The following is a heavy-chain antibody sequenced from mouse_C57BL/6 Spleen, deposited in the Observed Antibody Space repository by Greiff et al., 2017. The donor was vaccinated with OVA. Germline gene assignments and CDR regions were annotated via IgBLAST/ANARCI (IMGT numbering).Heavy chain of an antibody. CDR1: GYTFTDYE. CDR3: TREGAVMVTTEAWFAY. CDR2: IDPETGGT. D-gene: IGHD2-2*01. Sequence: VKLQQSGAELVRPGASVTLSCKASGYTFTDYEMHWVKQTPVHGLEWIGAIDPETGGTAYNQKFKGKAILTADKSSSTAYMELRSLTSEDSAVYYCTREGAVMVTTEAWFAYWGQGTLVTVSA. V-gene: IGHV1-15*01. J-gene: IGHJ3*01.